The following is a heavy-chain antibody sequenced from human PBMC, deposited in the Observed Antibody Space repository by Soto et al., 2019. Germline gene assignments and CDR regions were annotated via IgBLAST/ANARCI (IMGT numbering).Heavy chain of an antibody. CDR3: MVTTSAFGI. V-gene: IGHV3-7*01. J-gene: IGHJ3*02. CDR2: IKQDGSEK. D-gene: IGHD3-10*01. Sequence: EVQLVESGGGLVQPGGSLRLCCAGSGFIFSSFWMNWVRQAPGKGLEWVANIKQDGSEKYYVASVKGRFTISRDNAKNSPDRQKNSLRAEDTAVYHSMVTTSAFGIWGQGTMV. CDR1: GFIFSSFW.